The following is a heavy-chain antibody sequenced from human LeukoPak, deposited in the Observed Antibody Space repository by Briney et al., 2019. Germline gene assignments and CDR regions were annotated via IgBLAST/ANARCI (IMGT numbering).Heavy chain of an antibody. CDR1: GFTFSTYT. J-gene: IGHJ4*02. V-gene: IGHV3-48*01. CDR2: ISDSGSTI. Sequence: PGGSLRLSCAASGFTFSTYTMNWVRQAPGKGLEWVSYISDSGSTIYYADSVKGRFTISRDNAKNSLYLQMNSLRAEDTAVYYCARSFDCWGQGTLVTVS. CDR3: ARSFDC.